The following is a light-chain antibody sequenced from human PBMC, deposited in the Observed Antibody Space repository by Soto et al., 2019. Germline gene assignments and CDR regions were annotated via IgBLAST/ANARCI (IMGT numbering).Light chain of an antibody. J-gene: IGKJ5*01. Sequence: ELLISHSPVTLSFSPGEGAALSCRASQPVSSNFLAWYQQKPGQAPRLLIYGVSSRASGIPDRFFGSGSGTDFTLTINRLEPEDFAVYYCQQYANSPITFGQGTRLEI. V-gene: IGKV3-20*01. CDR3: QQYANSPIT. CDR2: GVS. CDR1: QPVSSNF.